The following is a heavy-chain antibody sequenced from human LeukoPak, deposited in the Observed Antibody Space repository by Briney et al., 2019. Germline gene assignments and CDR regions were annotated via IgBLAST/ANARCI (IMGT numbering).Heavy chain of an antibody. D-gene: IGHD3-10*02. V-gene: IGHV3-21*01. CDR2: ISSSSSNI. J-gene: IGHJ6*04. CDR3: AELGITMIGGV. CDR1: GFTFSTYS. Sequence: GGSLRLSCAASGFTFSTYSMNWVRQAPGKGLEWVSSISSSSSNIYYADSVKGRFTISRDNAKNSLYLQMNSLRAEDTAVYYCAELGITMIGGVWGKGTTVTISS.